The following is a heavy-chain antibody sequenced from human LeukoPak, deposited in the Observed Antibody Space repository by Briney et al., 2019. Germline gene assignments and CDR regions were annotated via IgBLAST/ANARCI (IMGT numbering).Heavy chain of an antibody. CDR2: IYYSGST. J-gene: IGHJ4*02. D-gene: IGHD5-24*01. Sequence: SETLSLTCTVSGGSISSYYWSWIRQPPGKGLEWIGYIYYSGSTSYNPSLKSRVTISLDTSKNQFSLKLSSVTAADTAVYYCARGSRDGYNSSDFDYWGQGTLVTVSS. CDR3: ARGSRDGYNSSDFDY. V-gene: IGHV4-59*12. CDR1: GGSISSYY.